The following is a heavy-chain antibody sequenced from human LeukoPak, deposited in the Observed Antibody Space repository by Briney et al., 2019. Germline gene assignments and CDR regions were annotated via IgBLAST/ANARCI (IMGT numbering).Heavy chain of an antibody. D-gene: IGHD5-24*01. CDR3: AREMATNPVPPYYYYYMDV. J-gene: IGHJ6*03. V-gene: IGHV4-39*07. CDR1: GGSISSSSYY. CDR2: IYYSGST. Sequence: SETLSLTCTVSGGSISSSSYYWGWIRQPPGKGLEWIGSIYYSGSTYYNPSLKSRVTISVDTSKNQFSLKLSSVTAADTAVYYCAREMATNPVPPYYYYYMDVWGKGTTVTVSS.